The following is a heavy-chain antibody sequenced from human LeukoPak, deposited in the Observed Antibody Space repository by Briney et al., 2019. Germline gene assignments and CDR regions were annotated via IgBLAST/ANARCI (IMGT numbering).Heavy chain of an antibody. CDR1: GFTFSSYA. V-gene: IGHV3-23*01. CDR2: ISGSGGST. D-gene: IGHD6-19*01. J-gene: IGHJ4*02. CDR3: AKGAVAGPAAY. Sequence: AGRFLRLSCAASGFTFSSYAMSWVRQAPGKGLEWVSAISGSGGSTYYADSVKGRFTISRDNSKNTLYLQMNSLRAEDTAVYYGAKGAVAGPAAYWGQGTLVTVSS.